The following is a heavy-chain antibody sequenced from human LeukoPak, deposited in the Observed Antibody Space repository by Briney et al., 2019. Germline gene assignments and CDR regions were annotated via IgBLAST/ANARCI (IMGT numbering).Heavy chain of an antibody. J-gene: IGHJ6*02. CDR1: GFTFSSYA. Sequence: GGSLRLSCAASGFTFSSYAMTWVRQAPGKGLEWVSGVSSSGGSTYYADSVNGRFTISRDNSKNTLYLQMNSLRAEDTAIYYCARRSYSYYAMDVWGQGTTVTVSS. CDR3: ARRSYSYYAMDV. V-gene: IGHV3-23*01. CDR2: VSSSGGST.